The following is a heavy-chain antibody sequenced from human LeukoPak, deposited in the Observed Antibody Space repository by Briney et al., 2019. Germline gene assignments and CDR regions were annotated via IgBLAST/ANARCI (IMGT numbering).Heavy chain of an antibody. CDR1: GFLFSDFIDHT. CDR3: ASEFSVVGNFAY. V-gene: IGHV3-21*01. CDR2: ISSSSTSI. J-gene: IGHJ4*02. Sequence: GGSLSLSCADSGFLFSDFIDHTMVWVRQAPGKGLEWVSYISSSSTSISYADSVRGRFSISRDNAQRSLYLHMNSLRDEDTAVSYCASEFSVVGNFAYWGQGTLVIVSS. D-gene: IGHD2-21*01.